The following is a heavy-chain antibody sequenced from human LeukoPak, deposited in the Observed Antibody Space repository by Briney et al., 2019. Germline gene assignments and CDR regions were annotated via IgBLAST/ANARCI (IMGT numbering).Heavy chain of an antibody. D-gene: IGHD1-1*01. CDR3: AKSIQLWYDAFDI. Sequence: PSETLSLTCTVSGSSINSGYYWGWIRPPPGKGLEWIGSIYRSGNTYYNPSLRSRVTISADTSETQFSLKLSSVTATDTAVYYCAKSIQLWYDAFDIWGQGTMVTVSS. V-gene: IGHV4-38-2*02. J-gene: IGHJ3*02. CDR1: GSSINSGYY. CDR2: IYRSGNT.